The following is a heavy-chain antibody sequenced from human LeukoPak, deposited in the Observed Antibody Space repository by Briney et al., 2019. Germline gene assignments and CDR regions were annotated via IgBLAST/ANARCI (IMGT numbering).Heavy chain of an antibody. CDR1: GFTFSSYS. Sequence: GGSLRLSCAASGFTFSSYSMNWVRQAPGKGLEWVSSISSSSSYIYYADSVKGRFTISRDNAKNTLYLQMNSLRAEDTAVYYCAKSYDSSGYRAFDIWGQGTMVTVSS. V-gene: IGHV3-21*01. D-gene: IGHD3-22*01. CDR2: ISSSSSYI. CDR3: AKSYDSSGYRAFDI. J-gene: IGHJ3*02.